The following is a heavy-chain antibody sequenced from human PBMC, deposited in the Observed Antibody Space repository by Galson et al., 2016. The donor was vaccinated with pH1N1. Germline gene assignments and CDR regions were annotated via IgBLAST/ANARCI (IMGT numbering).Heavy chain of an antibody. Sequence: SVKVSCKASGYSFVNFGINWVRQAPGQGLDWMGWISPYNGNTDYAQRFQGRLTMTTDRSTSTAYMHLKGLTSDDTAVYYCATGHYYETSGYAADYWGQGTLVTVSS. CDR1: GYSFVNFG. J-gene: IGHJ4*02. CDR3: ATGHYYETSGYAADY. D-gene: IGHD3-22*01. V-gene: IGHV1-18*01. CDR2: ISPYNGNT.